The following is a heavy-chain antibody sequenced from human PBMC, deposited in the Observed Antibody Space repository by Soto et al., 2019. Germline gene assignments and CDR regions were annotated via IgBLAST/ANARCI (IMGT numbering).Heavy chain of an antibody. CDR2: TYYRSKWYN. Sequence: PSQTLSLTCAISGDSVSSNSAAWNWIRQSPSRGLEWLGRTYYRSKWYNDYAVSVKSRITINPDTSKNQFSLQLNSVTPEDTAVYYCARDGSYDSSGYYYYYGIDVWGQGTTVTVSS. V-gene: IGHV6-1*01. D-gene: IGHD3-22*01. CDR1: GDSVSSNSAA. CDR3: ARDGSYDSSGYYYYYGIDV. J-gene: IGHJ6*02.